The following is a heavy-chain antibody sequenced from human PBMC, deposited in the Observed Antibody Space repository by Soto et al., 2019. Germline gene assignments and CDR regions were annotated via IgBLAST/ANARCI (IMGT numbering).Heavy chain of an antibody. CDR2: IYWDDAK. V-gene: IGHV2-5*02. CDR1: GFSLSTSGVG. J-gene: IGHJ4*02. CDR3: AHSGFNRSLDY. Sequence: QITLKESGPTLVKPTQTLTLTCTFSGFSLSTSGVGVGWFRQPPVKALEWLVLIYWDDAKRYSPSLKSRLTITKDTSKNQEVLTMTNMDPVDTARYYCAHSGFNRSLDYWGQGTLVTVSS.